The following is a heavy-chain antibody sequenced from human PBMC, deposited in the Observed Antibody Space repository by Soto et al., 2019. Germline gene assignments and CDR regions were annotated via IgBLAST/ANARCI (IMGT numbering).Heavy chain of an antibody. CDR3: ARLVAAGITYYFDS. V-gene: IGHV2-5*02. D-gene: IGHD2-21*01. CDR2: IYWDDDK. Sequence: QITLKESGPTLVKPTQTLTLTCTFSAFSLSTSGVGVGWIRQPPGKALEWLTFIYWDDDKRYSPSLKSRITITKDTSKNQVVLTMTNMDPVDTATYYCARLVAAGITYYFDSWGQGTLVTVSS. J-gene: IGHJ4*02. CDR1: AFSLSTSGVG.